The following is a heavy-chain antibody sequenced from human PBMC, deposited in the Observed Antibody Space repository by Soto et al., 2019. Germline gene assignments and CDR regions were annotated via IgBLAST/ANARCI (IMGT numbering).Heavy chain of an antibody. V-gene: IGHV4-39*01. D-gene: IGHD3-10*01. J-gene: IGHJ6*02. Sequence: SETLSLTCTVSGGSISSSSYYWGWIRQPPGKGLEWIGSIYYSGSTYYNPSLKSRVTISVDTSKNQFSLKLSSVTAADTAVYYCARLLGSRFYYYGMDVWGQGTTVTVSS. CDR3: ARLLGSRFYYYGMDV. CDR1: GGSISSSSYY. CDR2: IYYSGST.